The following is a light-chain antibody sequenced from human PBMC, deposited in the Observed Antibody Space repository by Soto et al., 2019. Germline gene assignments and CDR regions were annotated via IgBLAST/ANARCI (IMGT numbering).Light chain of an antibody. J-gene: IGKJ1*01. Sequence: DIQITQSPSALSASVRYSVTITFRASQSISSWLAWYQQKPGKAPKLLIYKASSLESGVPSRFSGSGSGTEFTLTISSLQPDDFATYYRQQYNSYSTFGKGTKVDIK. V-gene: IGKV1-5*03. CDR1: QSISSW. CDR3: QQYNSYST. CDR2: KAS.